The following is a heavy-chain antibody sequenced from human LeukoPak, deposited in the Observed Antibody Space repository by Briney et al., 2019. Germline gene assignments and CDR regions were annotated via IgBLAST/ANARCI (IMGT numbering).Heavy chain of an antibody. J-gene: IGHJ4*02. CDR2: ISWNSGSI. CDR3: AKDNRRHYTSGPNPDSLH. CDR1: GFIFNNYA. D-gene: IGHD6-19*01. V-gene: IGHV3-9*01. Sequence: GGSLRLSCAGSGFIFNNYAMHWVRHPPGKGLEWVSGISWNSGSIDYADSVKGRFTISRDDAKNSLYLQMNSLRVEDTAFYYCAKDNRRHYTSGPNPDSLHWGQGALVTVSS.